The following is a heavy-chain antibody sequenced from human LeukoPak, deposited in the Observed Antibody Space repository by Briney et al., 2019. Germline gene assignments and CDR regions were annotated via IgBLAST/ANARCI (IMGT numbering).Heavy chain of an antibody. Sequence: GGSLRLSCAASGFTFSSYSMSWVRQAPGKGLEWVSSISSSSSYIYYADSVKGRFTISRDNAKNSLYLQMNSLRAEDTAVYYCARGTRDILTGYPPWGQGTLVTVSS. D-gene: IGHD3-9*01. CDR1: GFTFSSYS. J-gene: IGHJ5*02. CDR2: ISSSSSYI. V-gene: IGHV3-21*01. CDR3: ARGTRDILTGYPP.